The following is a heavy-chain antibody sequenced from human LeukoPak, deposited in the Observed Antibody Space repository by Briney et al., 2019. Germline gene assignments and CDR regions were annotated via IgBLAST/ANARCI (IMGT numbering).Heavy chain of an antibody. CDR1: GFTFSSYA. Sequence: GGALRLSCAASGFTFSSYAMSWVRQAPGKGLEWVSAISGSGGSTYYADPVKGRFTISRDNSKNTLYLQMNSLRAEDTAVYYCAKDRRAIFGVVLDYWGQGTLVTVSS. J-gene: IGHJ4*02. CDR3: AKDRRAIFGVVLDY. V-gene: IGHV3-23*01. D-gene: IGHD3-3*01. CDR2: ISGSGGST.